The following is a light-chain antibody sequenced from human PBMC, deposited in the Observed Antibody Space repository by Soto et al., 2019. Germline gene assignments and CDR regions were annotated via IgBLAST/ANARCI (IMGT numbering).Light chain of an antibody. CDR1: QSISSW. J-gene: IGKJ3*01. Sequence: IQMTQSPSSLSASVGDRDTINCRASQSISSWLAWYQQKPGKAPKLLIYDASSLESGVPSRFSGSGSGTEFTLTISSLQPDDFATYYCQQYNSYLFTFGPGTKVDIK. V-gene: IGKV1-5*01. CDR2: DAS. CDR3: QQYNSYLFT.